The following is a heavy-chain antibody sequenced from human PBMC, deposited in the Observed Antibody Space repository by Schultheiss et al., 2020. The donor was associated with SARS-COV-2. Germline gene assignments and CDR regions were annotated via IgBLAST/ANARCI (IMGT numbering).Heavy chain of an antibody. CDR2: IYYSGST. D-gene: IGHD6-13*01. CDR1: GGSISSGGYY. CDR3: ARDRSSSWSYDP. J-gene: IGHJ5*02. V-gene: IGHV4-30-4*01. Sequence: SETLSLTCTVSGGSISSGGYYWSWIRQYPGKGLEWIGYIYYSGSTYYNPSLKSRVTISVDTSKNQFSLKLSSVTAADTAVYYCARDRSSSWSYDPWGQGTLVTVSS.